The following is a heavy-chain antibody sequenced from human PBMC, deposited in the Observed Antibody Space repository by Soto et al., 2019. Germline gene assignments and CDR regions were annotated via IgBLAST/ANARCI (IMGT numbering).Heavy chain of an antibody. CDR2: ISSSGSNT. CDR1: GFTFSSYA. V-gene: IGHV3-48*04. Sequence: GGSLRLSCAASGFTFSSYAMHWVRQAPGKGLAWVAYISSSGSNTNYADSVKGRFTISRDNADNSLYLQMNSLRAEDTAVYYCARYCTSTATNCYSAYWGQGALVTVSS. J-gene: IGHJ4*02. D-gene: IGHD1-26*01. CDR3: ARYCTSTATNCYSAY.